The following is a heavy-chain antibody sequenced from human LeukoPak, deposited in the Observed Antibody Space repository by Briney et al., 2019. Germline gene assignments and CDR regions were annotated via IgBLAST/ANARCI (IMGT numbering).Heavy chain of an antibody. CDR1: GFPLSYYW. J-gene: IGHJ4*02. Sequence: GGSLRLSCAASGFPLSYYWMSWVRQAPGKGLEWLSYISGNSGDTNYADSVKGRFTISRDNAENSLYLQMNSLRVEDTAVYYCARDPRTVRIWGQGTLVTVSS. CDR3: ARDPRTVRI. CDR2: ISGNSGDT. V-gene: IGHV3-11*06. D-gene: IGHD1-1*01.